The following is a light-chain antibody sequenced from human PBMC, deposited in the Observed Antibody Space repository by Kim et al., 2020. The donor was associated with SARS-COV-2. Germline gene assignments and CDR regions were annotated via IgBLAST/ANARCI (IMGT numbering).Light chain of an antibody. CDR1: SSSIASNY. V-gene: IGLV6-57*03. Sequence: GKTVTITCTRSSSSIASNYVQWYQQRPGTAPPTVIYEDNQRPSGVPDRFSGSIDSSSNSASLTISGLKTEDEADYYCQSYDSSNQVFGGGTQLTVL. CDR2: EDN. J-gene: IGLJ2*01. CDR3: QSYDSSNQV.